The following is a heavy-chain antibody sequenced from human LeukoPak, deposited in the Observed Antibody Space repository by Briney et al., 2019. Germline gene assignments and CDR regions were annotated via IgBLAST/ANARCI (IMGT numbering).Heavy chain of an antibody. D-gene: IGHD1-20*01. CDR3: ARCSMGNWNYHYYYGMDV. CDR1: GGTFSSYA. J-gene: IGHJ6*02. CDR2: IIPILGIA. Sequence: ASVKVSCKASGGTFSSYAISWVRQAPGQGLEWMGRIIPILGIANYAQKFQGRVTITADKSTSTAYMELSSLRSEDTAVYYCARCSMGNWNYHYYYGMDVWGQGTTVTVSS. V-gene: IGHV1-69*04.